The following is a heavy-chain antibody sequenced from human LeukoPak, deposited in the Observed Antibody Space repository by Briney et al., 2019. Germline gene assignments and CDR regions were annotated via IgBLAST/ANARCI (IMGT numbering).Heavy chain of an antibody. CDR2: INADNGNT. CDR1: GYTFSSYV. V-gene: IGHV1-3*01. D-gene: IGHD3/OR15-3a*01. J-gene: IGHJ6*02. CDR3: AREWTTTYYYYGMDV. Sequence: ASVKVSCKASGYTFSSYVMHWVRQAPGQRLEWMGWINADNGNTKYSQKFQGRVTITRDTSASTAYMEVSSLRSEDTAVYYCAREWTTTYYYYGMDVWGQGTTVTVSS.